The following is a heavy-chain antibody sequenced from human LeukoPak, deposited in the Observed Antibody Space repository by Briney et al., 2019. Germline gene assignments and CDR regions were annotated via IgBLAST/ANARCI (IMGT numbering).Heavy chain of an antibody. CDR2: ISDDGSTK. CDR3: SRRFRD. CDR1: GITFSGFE. Sequence: GGSLRLSCVGSGITFSGFELNWVRQAPGKGLDWVSYISDDGSTKTYGDSVEGRFTISRDNATNTLSLQMNSLSLEDTGVYYCSRRFRDWGRGILVTVSS. J-gene: IGHJ4*02. V-gene: IGHV3-48*03.